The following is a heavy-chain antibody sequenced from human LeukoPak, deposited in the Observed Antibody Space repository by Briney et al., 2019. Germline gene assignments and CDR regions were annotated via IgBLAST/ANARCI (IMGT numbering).Heavy chain of an antibody. J-gene: IGHJ4*02. D-gene: IGHD3-3*01. CDR1: GGSISSSSYY. CDR3: ARRRSFWSGYYYFDY. V-gene: IGHV4-39*01. CDR2: IYYSGST. Sequence: PSETLSLTCTVSGGSISSSSYYWGWIRQPPGKGLEWIGSIYYSGSTYYNPSLKSRVTISVDTSKNQFSLKLSSVTAADTAVNYCARRRSFWSGYYYFDYWGQGTLVTVSS.